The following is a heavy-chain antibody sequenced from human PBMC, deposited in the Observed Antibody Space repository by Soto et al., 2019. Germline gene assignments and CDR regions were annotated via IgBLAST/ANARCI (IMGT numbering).Heavy chain of an antibody. Sequence: SETLSLTCAVSGGSISSGGYSWSWIRQPPEKGLEWIGYIYHSGSTYYNPSLKSRVTISVDRSKNQFSLKLSSVTAADTAVYYCARGAYYYDSSGYYYRHAEYFQHWGQGTLVTVSS. CDR3: ARGAYYYDSSGYYYRHAEYFQH. D-gene: IGHD3-22*01. CDR1: GGSISSGGYS. CDR2: IYHSGST. J-gene: IGHJ1*01. V-gene: IGHV4-30-2*01.